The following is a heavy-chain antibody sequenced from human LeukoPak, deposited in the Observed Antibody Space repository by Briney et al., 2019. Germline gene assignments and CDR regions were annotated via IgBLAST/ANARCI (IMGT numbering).Heavy chain of an antibody. J-gene: IGHJ5*02. CDR1: GGSISSYY. V-gene: IGHV4-59*01. D-gene: IGHD5-12*01. CDR2: NDYSGST. Sequence: SETLSLTCTVSGGSISSYYWSWIRQPPGKGLEWIGYNDYSGSTNYNPSLKGRVTISVDTSKNQFSLKLSSVTAADTAVYYCAREKTEDIVATIGWFDPWGQGTLVTVSS. CDR3: AREKTEDIVATIGWFDP.